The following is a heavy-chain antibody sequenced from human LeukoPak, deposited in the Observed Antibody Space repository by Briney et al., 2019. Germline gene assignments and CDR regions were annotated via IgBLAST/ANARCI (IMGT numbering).Heavy chain of an antibody. Sequence: GASVKVSCKASGYTFTGYYMHWVRQAPGQGLEWIGWINPNSGGTNYAQKFQGRVTMTRDTSISTAYMELSRLRSDDTAVYYCARDLYLRADYYYGMDVWGQGTTVTVSS. CDR1: GYTFTGYY. CDR2: INPNSGGT. CDR3: ARDLYLRADYYYGMDV. D-gene: IGHD2-2*02. J-gene: IGHJ6*02. V-gene: IGHV1-2*02.